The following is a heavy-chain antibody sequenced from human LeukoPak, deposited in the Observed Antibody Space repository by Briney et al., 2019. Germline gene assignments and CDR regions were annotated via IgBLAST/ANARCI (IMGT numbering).Heavy chain of an antibody. Sequence: GGSLRLSCAASGFTFSSYAMHWVRQAPGKGLEWVAVISYDGSNKYYADSVKGRFTISRDNSKNTLYLQMNSLRAEDTAVYYCARDRVVDYWGQGTLVTVSS. J-gene: IGHJ4*02. V-gene: IGHV3-30*04. CDR3: ARDRVVDY. CDR1: GFTFSSYA. CDR2: ISYDGSNK.